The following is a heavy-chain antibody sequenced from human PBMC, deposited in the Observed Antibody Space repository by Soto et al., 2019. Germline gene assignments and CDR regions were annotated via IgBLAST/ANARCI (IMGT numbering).Heavy chain of an antibody. CDR2: IFYSGSF. V-gene: IGHV4-31*03. CDR1: GGSISSGTSY. D-gene: IGHD2-21*01. CDR3: AISSDTTALFGGARPYVFDY. J-gene: IGHJ4*02. Sequence: SETLSLTCTVSGGSISSGTSYWSWIRQRPGKGLEWIGYIFYSGSFYYTPSLRGRVMILADTSKNQFTLRLSSVTAADTAVYYSAISSDTTALFGGARPYVFDYCGQGTLVTVS.